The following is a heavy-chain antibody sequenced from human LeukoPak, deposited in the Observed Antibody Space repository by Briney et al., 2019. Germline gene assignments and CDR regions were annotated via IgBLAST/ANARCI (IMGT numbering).Heavy chain of an antibody. D-gene: IGHD4-23*01. Sequence: GGSQRLSCAASAFTFSNYWMSWVRQAPGKGLEWVANIKEDGSEINYVDSVKGRFTISRDNAKNSLYLQMNSLRVDDTAVYYFARDRGYSTFDYWGQGTLVTVSS. CDR2: IKEDGSEI. J-gene: IGHJ4*02. CDR3: ARDRGYSTFDY. CDR1: AFTFSNYW. V-gene: IGHV3-7*01.